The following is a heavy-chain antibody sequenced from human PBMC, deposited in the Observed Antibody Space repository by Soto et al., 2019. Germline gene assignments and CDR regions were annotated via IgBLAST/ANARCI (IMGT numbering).Heavy chain of an antibody. J-gene: IGHJ6*02. CDR2: MYNTGST. CDR1: GGSISSYY. Sequence: QVQLQESGPGLVKPSETLSLTCTVSGGSISSYYWSWIRQPPGKGLEWIGYMYNTGSTVYNPSLKSRVTISVDTSKNQFSLKPNAVTAADTAVYYCARDLWGYCGTDCYPLDVWGQGTTVTVSS. D-gene: IGHD2-21*02. V-gene: IGHV4-59*01. CDR3: ARDLWGYCGTDCYPLDV.